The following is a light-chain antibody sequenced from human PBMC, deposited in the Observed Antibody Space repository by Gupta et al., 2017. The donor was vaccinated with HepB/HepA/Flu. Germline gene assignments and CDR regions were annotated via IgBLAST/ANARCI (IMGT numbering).Light chain of an antibody. CDR3: QQSHTIPHT. CDR1: QSINNY. CDR2: AAS. Sequence: DIQMTQSPSSLSASVGDRVTITCRASQSINNYLNWYQQKPGKAPKVLIYAASTLQTGVPSRFSGRGTGTEFTLTISRLQPEDFATYYCQQSHTIPHTFGQGTKVEVK. V-gene: IGKV1-39*01. J-gene: IGKJ1*01.